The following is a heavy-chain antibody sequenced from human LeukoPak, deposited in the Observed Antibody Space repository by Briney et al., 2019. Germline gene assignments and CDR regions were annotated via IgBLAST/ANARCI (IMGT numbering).Heavy chain of an antibody. D-gene: IGHD2-15*01. CDR3: ARRAVGCSGGSCYDY. V-gene: IGHV5-10-1*01. CDR2: IDPSDSYT. Sequence: PGESLKISCKGSGYSFTSHWISWVRQMPGKGLEWMGRIDPSDSYTNYSPSFQGHVTISADKSISTAYLQWSSLKASDTAMYYCARRAVGCSGGSCYDYWGQGTLVTVSS. J-gene: IGHJ4*02. CDR1: GYSFTSHW.